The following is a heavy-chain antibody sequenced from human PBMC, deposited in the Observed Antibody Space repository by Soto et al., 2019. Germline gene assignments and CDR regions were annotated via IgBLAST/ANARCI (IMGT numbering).Heavy chain of an antibody. V-gene: IGHV4-59*01. J-gene: IGHJ5*02. CDR3: ARGPIVVVPAASKRGFDP. D-gene: IGHD2-2*01. CDR1: GGSISSYY. CDR2: IYYSGST. Sequence: SETLSLTCTVSGGSISSYYWSWIRQPPGKGLEWIGYIYYSGSTNYNPSLKSRVTISVDTSKNQFSLKLSSVTAADTAVYYCARGPIVVVPAASKRGFDPWGQGTLVTVSS.